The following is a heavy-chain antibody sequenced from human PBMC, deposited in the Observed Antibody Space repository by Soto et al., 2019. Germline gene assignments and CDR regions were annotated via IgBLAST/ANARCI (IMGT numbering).Heavy chain of an antibody. V-gene: IGHV3-11*01. D-gene: IGHD3-22*01. CDR3: ARDLGYYESSGYFDY. CDR1: GFTFSIDA. Sequence: SLRSSCAAAGFTFSIDAMSWIRQAPVKGLEWVSYIGRSDKIRYYADAVKCRFTISRDNANNSLYVQMNSLRAEDTAVYYCARDLGYYESSGYFDYWGQGTLVTVSS. CDR2: IGRSDKIR. J-gene: IGHJ4*02.